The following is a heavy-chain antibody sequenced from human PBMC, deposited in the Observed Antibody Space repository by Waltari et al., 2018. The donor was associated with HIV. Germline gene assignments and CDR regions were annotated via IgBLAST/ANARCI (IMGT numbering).Heavy chain of an antibody. Sequence: EVRLVESGGKLVQPGGALRLSCVVSGFNVSSTHVPWVRQASGRGRRWVSTHYSEERNLYAELVKGRFSTSGDATKNTLHLLMDNLGAEDTAVYECAGEPVYYDDSGHPGWFDPWGQGTLVTVSS. CDR3: AGEPVYYDDSGHPGWFDP. CDR2: HYSEERN. J-gene: IGHJ5*02. D-gene: IGHD3-22*01. CDR1: GFNVSSTH. V-gene: IGHV3-66*01.